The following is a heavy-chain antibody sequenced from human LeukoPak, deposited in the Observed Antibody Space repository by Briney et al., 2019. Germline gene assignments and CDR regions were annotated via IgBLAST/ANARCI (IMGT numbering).Heavy chain of an antibody. CDR2: INPNSGGT. CDR3: ARGLRYFGWLPLFDY. V-gene: IGHV1-2*02. J-gene: IGHJ4*02. Sequence: ASVKVSCKASGYTFTGYYMHWVRQAPGQGLAWMGWINPNSGGTNYAQKFQGRVTMTRDTSISTAYMELSRLRSDDTAVYYCARGLRYFGWLPLFDYWGQGTLVTVSS. CDR1: GYTFTGYY. D-gene: IGHD3-9*01.